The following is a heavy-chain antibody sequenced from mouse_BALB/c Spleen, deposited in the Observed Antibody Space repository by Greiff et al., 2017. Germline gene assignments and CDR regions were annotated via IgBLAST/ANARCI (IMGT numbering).Heavy chain of an antibody. J-gene: IGHJ3*01. D-gene: IGHD2-3*01. CDR3: ARDEGWLLPFAY. CDR1: GFSLTSYG. V-gene: IGHV2-9*02. CDR2: IWAGGST. Sequence: VQGVESGPGLVAPSQSLSITCTVSGFSLTSYGVHWVRQPPGKGLEWLGVIWAGGSTNYNSALMSRLSISKDNSKSQVFLKMNSLQTDDTAMYYCARDEGWLLPFAYWGQGTLVTVSA.